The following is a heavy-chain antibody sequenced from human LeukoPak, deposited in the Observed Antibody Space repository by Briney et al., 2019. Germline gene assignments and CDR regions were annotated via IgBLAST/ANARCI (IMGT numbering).Heavy chain of an antibody. V-gene: IGHV4-4*07. CDR2: IYTSGST. CDR3: ARDLGYDSSGYHY. Sequence: SETLSLTCAVSGDSFGTYYWTWIRQPAGQGLEWIGRIYTSGSTNYNPSLKSRVTMSIDTSKKQFSLKLTSVTAADTAVYYCARDLGYDSSGYHYWGQGTLVTVSS. D-gene: IGHD3-22*01. J-gene: IGHJ4*02. CDR1: GDSFGTYY.